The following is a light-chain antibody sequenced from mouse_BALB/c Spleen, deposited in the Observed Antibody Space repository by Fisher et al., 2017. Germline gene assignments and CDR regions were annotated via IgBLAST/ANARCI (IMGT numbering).Light chain of an antibody. CDR2: RTS. V-gene: IGKV4-61*01. CDR1: SSVSY. Sequence: IVMTQSTALMSASPGEKVTMTCSASSSVSYMYWYQQKSETSPKPWIYRTSNLASGVPARFSSSGSGTSYSLTISSVEAEDAATYYCQQFTSSPYTFGGGTKLEIK. CDR3: QQFTSSPYT. J-gene: IGKJ2*01.